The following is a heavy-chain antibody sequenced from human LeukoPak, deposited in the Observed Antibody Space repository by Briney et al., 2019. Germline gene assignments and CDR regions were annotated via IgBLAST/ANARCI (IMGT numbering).Heavy chain of an antibody. CDR3: ATLLFGRGYSYD. CDR2: FDPEDGET. CDR1: GYTLTELS. D-gene: IGHD5-18*01. Sequence: ASVKVSCKVSGYTLTELSMHWVRQAPGKGLEWMGGFDPEDGETIYAQKSQGRVTMTEDTSTDTAYMELSSLRSEDTAVYYCATLLFGRGYSYDWGQGTLVTVSS. V-gene: IGHV1-24*01. J-gene: IGHJ4*02.